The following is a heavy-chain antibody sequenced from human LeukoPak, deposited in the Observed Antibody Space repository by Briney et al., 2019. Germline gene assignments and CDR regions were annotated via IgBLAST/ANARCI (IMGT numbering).Heavy chain of an antibody. CDR2: ISYSGST. D-gene: IGHD6-13*01. Sequence: SETLSLTCTVSGGTVSNYYWNWIRQPPGKGLEWIGYISYSGSTYCNPSLKSRVTISVDTSKNQLSLKLSSVTASDTAVYYCARSVYSTNVDSWGQGTLVTVSS. V-gene: IGHV4-59*08. CDR1: GGTVSNYY. J-gene: IGHJ4*02. CDR3: ARSVYSTNVDS.